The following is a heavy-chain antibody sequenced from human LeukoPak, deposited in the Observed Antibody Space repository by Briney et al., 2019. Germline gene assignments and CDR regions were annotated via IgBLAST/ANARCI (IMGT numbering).Heavy chain of an antibody. J-gene: IGHJ4*02. CDR3: ARDLGGSHSRRFDY. D-gene: IGHD1-26*01. V-gene: IGHV3-11*01. CDR2: ISSSGNTM. Sequence: GGSLGLSCAASGFTFSDYYMSWIRQAPGKGLEWVSYISSSGNTMFYADFVKGRFTISRDNAKNSLYLQMSSLRAEDTAVYYCARDLGGSHSRRFDYWGQGTLVTVSS. CDR1: GFTFSDYY.